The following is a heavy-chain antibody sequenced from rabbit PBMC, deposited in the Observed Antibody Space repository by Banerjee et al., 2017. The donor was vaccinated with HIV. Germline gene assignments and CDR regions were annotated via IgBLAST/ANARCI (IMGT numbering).Heavy chain of an antibody. Sequence: QQQLEESGGDLVKPGRSLTLTCTASGFSFSDKYAMSWVRQAPGKGLEWIGCINTSSGNTVYASWAKGRFTISKTSSTTVTLQMTSLTAADTATYFCARDLAGAIGWNFNLWGPGTLVTVS. CDR1: GFSFSDKYA. V-gene: IGHV1S45*01. CDR2: INTSSGNT. CDR3: ARDLAGAIGWNFNL. J-gene: IGHJ4*01. D-gene: IGHD4-1*01.